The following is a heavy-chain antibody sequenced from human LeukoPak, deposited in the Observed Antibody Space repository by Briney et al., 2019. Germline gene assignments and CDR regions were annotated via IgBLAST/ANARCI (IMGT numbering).Heavy chain of an antibody. J-gene: IGHJ4*02. Sequence: SGPTLVNPTQTLTLTCTFSGFSLSTSGVGVGWIRQPPGKALEWLALIYWNDDKRYSPSLKSRLTITKDTSKNQVVLTMTNMDPVDTATYYCAHSDTIFGVVSTSGDYWGQGTLVTVSS. CDR1: GFSLSTSGVG. CDR2: IYWNDDK. V-gene: IGHV2-5*01. D-gene: IGHD3-3*01. CDR3: AHSDTIFGVVSTSGDY.